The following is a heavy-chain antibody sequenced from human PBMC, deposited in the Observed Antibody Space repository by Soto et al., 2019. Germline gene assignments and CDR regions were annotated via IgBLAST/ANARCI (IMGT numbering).Heavy chain of an antibody. V-gene: IGHV3-48*02. CDR3: ARGPYLYCSSTSCFEYYFDY. Sequence: GGSLRLSCAASGFTFSSYSMNWVRQAPGKGLEWVSYISSSSSTIYYADSVKGRFTISRDNAKNSLYLQMNSLRDEDTAVYYCARGPYLYCSSTSCFEYYFDYWGQGTLVTVSS. D-gene: IGHD2-2*01. J-gene: IGHJ4*02. CDR1: GFTFSSYS. CDR2: ISSSSSTI.